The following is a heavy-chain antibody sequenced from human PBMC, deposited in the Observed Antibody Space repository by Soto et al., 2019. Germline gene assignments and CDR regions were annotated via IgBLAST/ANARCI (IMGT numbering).Heavy chain of an antibody. J-gene: IGHJ6*02. Sequence: ASVKVSCKASGYTFTSYGISWVRQAPGQGLEWMGWISAYNGNTNYAQKLQGRVTMTTDTSTSKAYMELRSLRSDDTAVYYCARDISSGWYSYYYYYGMDVWGQGTTVTVSS. CDR3: ARDISSGWYSYYYYYGMDV. D-gene: IGHD6-19*01. CDR1: GYTFTSYG. CDR2: ISAYNGNT. V-gene: IGHV1-18*01.